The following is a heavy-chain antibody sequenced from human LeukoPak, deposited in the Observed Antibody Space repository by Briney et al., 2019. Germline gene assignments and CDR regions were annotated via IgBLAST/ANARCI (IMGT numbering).Heavy chain of an antibody. D-gene: IGHD6-19*01. Sequence: SETLSLTCTVSGGSISSYYWSWIRQPAGKGLEWIGRIYASGSTNYNPSLKSRVTMSVDTSKNQFSLKLSSVTAADTAVYYCARDGYSSGWYSDRFDYWGQGTLVTVSS. J-gene: IGHJ4*02. V-gene: IGHV4-4*07. CDR3: ARDGYSSGWYSDRFDY. CDR2: IYASGST. CDR1: GGSISSYY.